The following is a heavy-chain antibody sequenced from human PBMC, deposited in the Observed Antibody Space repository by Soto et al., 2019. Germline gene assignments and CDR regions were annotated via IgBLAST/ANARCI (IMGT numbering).Heavy chain of an antibody. CDR2: IIPIPDIT. CDR3: ARDRITTRGDAFDL. Sequence: QVQLVQSGAEVRKPGSSVKDSCKAPGGTFSTYIISWVRQAPGQGLEWMGRIIPIPDITNYAQKLQGRVTVTADRSTSTAYVELTSLKSEDTAVYYCARDRITTRGDAFDLWGEGTMVTVSS. V-gene: IGHV1-69*08. D-gene: IGHD3-3*01. J-gene: IGHJ3*01. CDR1: GGTFSTYI.